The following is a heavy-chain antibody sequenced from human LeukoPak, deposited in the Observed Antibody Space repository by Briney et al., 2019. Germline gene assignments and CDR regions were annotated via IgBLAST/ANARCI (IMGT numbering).Heavy chain of an antibody. D-gene: IGHD5-24*01. V-gene: IGHV4-59*01. CDR2: IYYSGST. Sequence: SETLSLTCTVSGGSISSYYWSWIRQPPGKGLEWIGYIYYSGSTNYNPSLKSRVTISVDTSKNQFSLKLSSVTAADTAVYYCARGWDYYYRDVWGKGTTVTISS. J-gene: IGHJ6*03. CDR1: GGSISSYY. CDR3: ARGWDYYYRDV.